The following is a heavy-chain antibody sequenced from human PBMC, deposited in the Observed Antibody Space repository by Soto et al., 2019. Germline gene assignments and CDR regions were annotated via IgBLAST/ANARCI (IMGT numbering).Heavy chain of an antibody. D-gene: IGHD3-3*01. J-gene: IGHJ6*02. Sequence: GGSLRLSCAGSGFTLGTYGMNWVRQAAGKGLEWIAYISYDSDTIQYADSVKGRFTISRDNAKNTLYLQMNSLRDEDTAVYYCALLHYDYLWGPGATVTV. CDR3: ALLHYDYL. CDR2: ISYDSDTI. CDR1: GFTLGTYG. V-gene: IGHV3-48*02.